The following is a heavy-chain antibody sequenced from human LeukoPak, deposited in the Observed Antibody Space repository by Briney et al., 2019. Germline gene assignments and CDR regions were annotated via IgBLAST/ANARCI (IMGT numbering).Heavy chain of an antibody. CDR2: IYHSGST. CDR3: ARLGDYYYMDV. CDR1: GYSISSGYY. D-gene: IGHD3-16*01. J-gene: IGHJ6*03. V-gene: IGHV4-38-2*02. Sequence: SETLSLTCTVSGYSISSGYYWGWIRQAPGKGLEWIGSIYHSGSTYYNPSLKSRVTISVDTSKSQFSLKLSSVTAADTAVYYCARLGDYYYMDVWGKGTTVTVSS.